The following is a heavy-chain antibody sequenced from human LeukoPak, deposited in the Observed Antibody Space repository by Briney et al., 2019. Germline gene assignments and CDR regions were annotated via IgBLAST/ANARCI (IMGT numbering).Heavy chain of an antibody. CDR2: INPNSGGT. CDR1: GYTFTGYY. CDR3: ATVPSYTMVRGVLDY. D-gene: IGHD3-10*01. J-gene: IGHJ4*02. V-gene: IGHV1-2*02. Sequence: ASVKVSCKASGYTFTGYYMHWVRQAPGQGLEWMGWINPNSGGTIYAQKFQGRVTMTEDTSTDTAYMELSSLRSEDTAVYYCATVPSYTMVRGVLDYWGQGTLVTVSS.